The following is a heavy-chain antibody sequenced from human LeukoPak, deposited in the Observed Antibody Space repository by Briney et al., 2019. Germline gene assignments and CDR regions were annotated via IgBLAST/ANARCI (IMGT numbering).Heavy chain of an antibody. CDR1: GYTFTNYG. Sequence: ASVKVSCKASGYTFTNYGISWVRQAPGQGLEWMGWISVYNDYTEYAQKLQGRVTMTTDTSTSTAYMELRSLRSDDTAVYYCAKNGSSYCDNWGQGTLVTVSS. D-gene: IGHD6-13*01. CDR2: ISVYNDYT. J-gene: IGHJ4*02. CDR3: AKNGSSYCDN. V-gene: IGHV1-18*01.